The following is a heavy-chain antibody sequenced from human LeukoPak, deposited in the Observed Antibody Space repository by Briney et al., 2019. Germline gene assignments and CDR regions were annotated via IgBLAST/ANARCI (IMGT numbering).Heavy chain of an antibody. CDR3: ASHYGSGSYNWFDP. CDR1: GGSFSGYY. Sequence: PSETLSLTCAVYGGSFSGYYWSWIRQPPGKGLEWIGEINHSGSTNYNPSLKSRVTISVDTSKNQFSLKLSSVTAADTAVYYCASHYGSGSYNWFDPWGQGTLVTVSS. V-gene: IGHV4-34*01. J-gene: IGHJ5*02. D-gene: IGHD3-10*01. CDR2: INHSGST.